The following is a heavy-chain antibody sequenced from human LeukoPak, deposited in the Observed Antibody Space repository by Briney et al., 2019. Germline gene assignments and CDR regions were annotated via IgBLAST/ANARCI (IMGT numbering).Heavy chain of an antibody. CDR2: INSDGSST. D-gene: IGHD7-27*01. CDR1: GFTFSSYG. V-gene: IGHV3-74*01. Sequence: QSGGSLRLSCAASGFTFSSYGMHWVHQAPGKGLVWVSRINSDGSSTSYADSVKGRFTISRDNSQNTLYLQMNSLRAEDTAVYYCAKASELGRGYFHYWGQGTLVTVSS. J-gene: IGHJ4*02. CDR3: AKASELGRGYFHY.